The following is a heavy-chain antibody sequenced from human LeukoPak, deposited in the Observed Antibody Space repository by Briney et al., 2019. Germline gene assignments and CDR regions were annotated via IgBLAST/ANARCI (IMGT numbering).Heavy chain of an antibody. V-gene: IGHV3-23*01. Sequence: GGSLRLSCAASGFSLSSYMMSWVRQAPGQGLEWVSTITSGGSTYYVDSVRGRFTISRDNSENTLYLQMNSLRAEDTAVYYCVKRPSYDGGGFPFEYWGQGTLVTVSS. CDR3: VKRPSYDGGGFPFEY. CDR2: ITSGGST. CDR1: GFSLSSYM. J-gene: IGHJ4*02. D-gene: IGHD3-22*01.